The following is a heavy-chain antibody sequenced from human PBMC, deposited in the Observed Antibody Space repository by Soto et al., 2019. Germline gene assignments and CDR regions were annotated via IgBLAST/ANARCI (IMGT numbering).Heavy chain of an antibody. V-gene: IGHV3-23*01. Sequence: GGSLRLSCAASGFTFIDYAMSWVRQAPGKGLEWVATISTVPHSTFSADSVKGRFTISRDNSKNTLYLQMNSLRVEDTAFFFCAKGGSFGGILASRARGTLVTVSS. CDR3: AKGGSFGGILAS. D-gene: IGHD3-10*01. J-gene: IGHJ4*02. CDR2: ISTVPHST. CDR1: GFTFIDYA.